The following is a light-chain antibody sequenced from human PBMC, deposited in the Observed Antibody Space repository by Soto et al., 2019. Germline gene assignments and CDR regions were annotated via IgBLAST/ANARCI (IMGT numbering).Light chain of an antibody. CDR2: DAS. Sequence: DIQLTQSPSSLSASVGDKVTITCRASQSIRSYLNWVQQKPGKAPKLLIYDASSLQTGVPSRFSGSGSGTDFSLTISSLQPEDFATYYCQQYGSSPWTFGQGTKVDIK. J-gene: IGKJ1*01. CDR3: QQYGSSPWT. CDR1: QSIRSY. V-gene: IGKV1-39*01.